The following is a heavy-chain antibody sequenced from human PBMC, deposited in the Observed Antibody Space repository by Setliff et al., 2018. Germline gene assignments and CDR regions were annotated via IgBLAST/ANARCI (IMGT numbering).Heavy chain of an antibody. CDR2: IYPGDSDT. CDR3: ARSRSSSPWNNWFDP. V-gene: IGHV5-51*01. CDR1: GFSFTTYW. D-gene: IGHD6-6*01. Sequence: GESLKISCKGSGFSFTTYWIGWVRQMPGKGLELMGIIYPGDSDTRYSPAFQGQVTISADRSISTAYLQWSSLRASDTAMYYCARSRSSSPWNNWFDPWGQGTLVTVSS. J-gene: IGHJ5*02.